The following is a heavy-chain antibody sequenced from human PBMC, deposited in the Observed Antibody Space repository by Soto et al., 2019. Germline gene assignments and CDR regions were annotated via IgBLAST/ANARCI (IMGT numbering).Heavy chain of an antibody. Sequence: QVQLVQSGAEVKKPGASVKVSCKASGYTFTSYGISWVRQAPGQGLEWMGWISAYNGNTNYAQKLQGRVTMTTDTSTSTAYMELRSLRSDDTAVYYCARDLYGGSSGCYLSGNDKYFDYWGQGTLVTVSS. J-gene: IGHJ4*02. CDR2: ISAYNGNT. D-gene: IGHD6-19*01. V-gene: IGHV1-18*01. CDR3: ARDLYGGSSGCYLSGNDKYFDY. CDR1: GYTFTSYG.